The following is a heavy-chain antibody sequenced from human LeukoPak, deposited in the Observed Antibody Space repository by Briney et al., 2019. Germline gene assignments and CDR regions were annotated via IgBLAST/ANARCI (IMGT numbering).Heavy chain of an antibody. J-gene: IGHJ4*02. CDR3: ARERGVSHPFDY. CDR1: GFDFNNYN. D-gene: IGHD2-21*01. V-gene: IGHV3-20*04. Sequence: PGGSLRLSCAASGFDFNNYNMNWVRQAPGKGLEWVSSINWNGGSTGYADSVKGRFTIFRDNARNTLYLQMNSLRAEDTAVYYCARERGVSHPFDYWGQGTLVTVPS. CDR2: INWNGGST.